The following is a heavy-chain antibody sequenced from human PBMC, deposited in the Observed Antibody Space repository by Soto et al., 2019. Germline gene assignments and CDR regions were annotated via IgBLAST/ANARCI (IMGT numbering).Heavy chain of an antibody. Sequence: LTCTVSGGSVSSNSYSWGWIRQPPGKALEWLALIYWDDDKRYSPLLKSRLTITKDTSKNQVVLTMTNMDPVDTATYYCAHSVVAGLGYYFDYWGQGTLVTVSS. V-gene: IGHV2-5*02. CDR2: IYWDDDK. CDR1: GGSVSSNSYS. CDR3: AHSVVAGLGYYFDY. D-gene: IGHD6-19*01. J-gene: IGHJ4*02.